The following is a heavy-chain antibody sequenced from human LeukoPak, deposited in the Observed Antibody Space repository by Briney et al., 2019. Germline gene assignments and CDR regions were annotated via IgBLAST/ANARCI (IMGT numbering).Heavy chain of an antibody. V-gene: IGHV1-18*01. CDR1: GYTFINYG. CDR2: ISAYNGNT. Sequence: ASVKVSCKASGYTFINYGISWARQAPGQGLEWMGWISAYNGNTNYAQKLQGRVTMTTDTSTSTAYVELRSLRSDDTAVYYCARDWGYSYVDSDASDIWGQGTMVTVSS. J-gene: IGHJ3*02. CDR3: ARDWGYSYVDSDASDI. D-gene: IGHD5-18*01.